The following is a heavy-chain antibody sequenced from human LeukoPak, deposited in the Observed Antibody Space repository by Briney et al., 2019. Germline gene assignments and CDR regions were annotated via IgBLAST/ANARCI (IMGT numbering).Heavy chain of an antibody. J-gene: IGHJ6*03. Sequence: ASVKVSCKASGYAFTSYYMHWVRQAPGQGLEWMGIINPSGGSTSYAQKFQGRVTMTRDTSTSTVYMELSSPRSEDTAVYYCARDRVAGPLRALYYYYYYMDVWGKGTTVTVSS. CDR1: GYAFTSYY. CDR2: INPSGGST. D-gene: IGHD6-19*01. CDR3: ARDRVAGPLRALYYYYYYMDV. V-gene: IGHV1-46*01.